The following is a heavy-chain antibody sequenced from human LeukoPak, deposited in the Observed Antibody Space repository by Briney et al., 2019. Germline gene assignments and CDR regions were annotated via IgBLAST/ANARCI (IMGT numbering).Heavy chain of an antibody. Sequence: ASVKVSCKASGYTFTGYYMHWVRQAPGQGLEWMGWINPNSGGTNYAQKFQGRVTMTRDTSISTAYMELSRLRSDDTAVYYCARLTANCLGELSCVDYWGQGTLVTVSS. J-gene: IGHJ4*02. V-gene: IGHV1-2*02. CDR1: GYTFTGYY. CDR3: ARLTANCLGELSCVDY. D-gene: IGHD3-16*02. CDR2: INPNSGGT.